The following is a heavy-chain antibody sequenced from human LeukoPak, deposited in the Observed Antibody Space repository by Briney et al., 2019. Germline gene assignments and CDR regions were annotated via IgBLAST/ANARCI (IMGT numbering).Heavy chain of an antibody. D-gene: IGHD6-13*01. CDR1: GFTLSDYY. V-gene: IGHV3-48*01. Sequence: GGSLRLSCAASGFTLSDYYMNWVRQAPGKGLEWVSYISSTSSTMYYADSVKGRFTISRDNSKNTLYLQMNSLRAEDTAVYYCAKDHSSSWYGGYYFDYWGQGTLVTVSS. CDR3: AKDHSSSWYGGYYFDY. CDR2: ISSTSSTM. J-gene: IGHJ4*02.